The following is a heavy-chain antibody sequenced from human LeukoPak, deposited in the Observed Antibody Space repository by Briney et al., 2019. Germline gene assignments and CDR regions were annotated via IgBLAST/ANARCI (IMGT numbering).Heavy chain of an antibody. V-gene: IGHV4-61*02. CDR1: GGSISSGSYY. Sequence: SETLSLTCTVSGGSISSGSYYWSWIRQPAGKGLEWIGRIYTSGSTNYNPSLKSRVTISVDTSKNQFSLKLSSVTAADTAVYYCARGQGGIAVAGKDYWGQGTLVTVSS. CDR2: IYTSGST. CDR3: ARGQGGIAVAGKDY. D-gene: IGHD6-19*01. J-gene: IGHJ4*02.